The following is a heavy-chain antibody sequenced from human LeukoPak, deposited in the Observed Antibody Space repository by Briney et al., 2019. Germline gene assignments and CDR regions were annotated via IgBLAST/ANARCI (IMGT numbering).Heavy chain of an antibody. J-gene: IGHJ4*02. V-gene: IGHV4-61*01. CDR2: IYYSGST. Sequence: SETLSLTCTVSGGSVSSGSYYWSWIRQPPGKGLEWIGYIYYSGSTNYNPSLKSRVTISVDTSKNQFSLKLSSVTAADTAVYYCARTDYYDSSDYYSENLAFDYWGQGTLVTVSS. CDR1: GGSVSSGSYY. CDR3: ARTDYYDSSDYYSENLAFDY. D-gene: IGHD3-22*01.